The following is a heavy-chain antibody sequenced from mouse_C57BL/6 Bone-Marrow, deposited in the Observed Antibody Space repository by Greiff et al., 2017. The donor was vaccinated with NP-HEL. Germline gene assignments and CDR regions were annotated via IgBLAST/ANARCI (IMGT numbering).Heavy chain of an antibody. CDR1: GFTFSDYG. V-gene: IGHV5-17*01. J-gene: IGHJ4*01. CDR2: ISSGSSTL. CDR3: AKDLPGAMDD. D-gene: IGHD5-1*01. Sequence: EVKLVESGGGLVKPGGSLTLSCAASGFTFSDYGMHWVRQAPEKGLEWVAYISSGSSTLYYADTVKGRFTISRDNAKNTLFLQMPRQMSADTAMYYGAKDLPGAMDDWGQGTSVTASS.